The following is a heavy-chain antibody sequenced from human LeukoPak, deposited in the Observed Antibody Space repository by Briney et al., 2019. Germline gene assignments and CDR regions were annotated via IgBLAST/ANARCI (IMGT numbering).Heavy chain of an antibody. CDR2: VYHSGST. V-gene: IGHV4-38-2*02. D-gene: IGHD6-19*01. Sequence: PSQTLSLTCTVSGGSISSGYYWGWIRQPPGKGLEWIASVYHSGSTYYNPSLKSRLSISVDTSKNQFSLRLSSVTAADTAVYYCARTLYSSGWRDAFDVWGQGTVVTVSS. J-gene: IGHJ3*01. CDR1: GGSISSGYY. CDR3: ARTLYSSGWRDAFDV.